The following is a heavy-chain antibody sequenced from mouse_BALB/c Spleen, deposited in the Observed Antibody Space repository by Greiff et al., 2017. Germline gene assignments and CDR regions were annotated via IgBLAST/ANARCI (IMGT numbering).Heavy chain of an antibody. CDR3: ARVTTVVAPYYAMDY. CDR1: GYTFTSYW. CDR2: INPSTGYT. Sequence: QVQLKQSGAELAKPGASVKMSCKASGYTFTSYWMHWVKQRPGQGLEWIGYINPSTGYTEYNQKFKDKATLTADKSSSTAYMQLSSLTSEDSAVYYCARVTTVVAPYYAMDYWGQGTSVTVSS. J-gene: IGHJ4*01. D-gene: IGHD1-1*01. V-gene: IGHV1-7*01.